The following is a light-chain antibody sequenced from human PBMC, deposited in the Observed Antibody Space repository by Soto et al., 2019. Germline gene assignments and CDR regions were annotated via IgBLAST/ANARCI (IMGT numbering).Light chain of an antibody. Sequence: QSVLTQPASVSGSPGQSITISCTGTSRDVGGYNYVSWHQQHPGKAPKLMIYEVSNRPSGVSNRFSGSKSGNTASLTISGLQAEDEADYYCSSYTSSSTLVFGGGTKLTVL. CDR2: EVS. CDR1: SRDVGGYNY. V-gene: IGLV2-14*01. J-gene: IGLJ2*01. CDR3: SSYTSSSTLV.